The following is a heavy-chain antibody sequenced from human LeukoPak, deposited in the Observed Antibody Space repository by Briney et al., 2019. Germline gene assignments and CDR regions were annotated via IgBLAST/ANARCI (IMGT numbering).Heavy chain of an antibody. CDR2: ISAYNGNT. CDR1: GYTLTSFS. J-gene: IGHJ4*02. D-gene: IGHD3-9*01. V-gene: IGHV1-18*01. CDR3: ARVDFDWLSDY. Sequence: ASVKVSCKASGYTLTSFSISWVRQAPGQGLEWMGWISAYNGNTNYAQKLQGRVTMTTDTSASTAYMELRSLRSDDTAVYYCARVDFDWLSDYWGQGTLVTVSS.